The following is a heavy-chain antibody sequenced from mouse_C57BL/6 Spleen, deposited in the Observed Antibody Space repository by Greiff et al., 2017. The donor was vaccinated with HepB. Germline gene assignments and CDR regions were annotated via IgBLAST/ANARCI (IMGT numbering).Heavy chain of an antibody. V-gene: IGHV1-22*01. Sequence: VQLQQYGPELVKPGASVKMSCKASGYTFTDYNMHWVKQSHGKSLEWIGYINPNNGGTSYNQKFKGKATLTVNKSSSTAYMELRSLTSEDSAVYYCASGWLLLFAYWGQGTLVTVSA. CDR3: ASGWLLLFAY. D-gene: IGHD2-3*01. J-gene: IGHJ3*01. CDR2: INPNNGGT. CDR1: GYTFTDYN.